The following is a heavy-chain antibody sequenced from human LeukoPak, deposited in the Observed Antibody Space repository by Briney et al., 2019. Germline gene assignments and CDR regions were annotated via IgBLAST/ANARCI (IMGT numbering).Heavy chain of an antibody. CDR1: GYPFTTYD. CDR2: MSPNSGNT. J-gene: IGHJ4*02. V-gene: IGHV1-8*01. Sequence: ASVKVSCKASGYPFTTYDINWVRQAPGQGLEWVGWMSPNSGNTVYAQKFQGRVTITRNISISTVYLELSSLRSEDTAVYYCARNFGGLGYWGQGTLVTVSS. D-gene: IGHD3-16*01. CDR3: ARNFGGLGY.